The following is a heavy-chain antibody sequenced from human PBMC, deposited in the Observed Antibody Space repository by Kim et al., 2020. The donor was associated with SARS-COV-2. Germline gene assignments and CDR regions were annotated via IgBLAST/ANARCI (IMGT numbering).Heavy chain of an antibody. CDR2: ISPDGTST. D-gene: IGHD6-19*01. V-gene: IGHV3-74*01. CDR3: VKGTSGWPY. CDR1: GFTFSSYW. Sequence: GGSLRLSCAASGFTFSSYWMHWVRQVPGKGLVWVSRISPDGTSTSYADSVKGRFTIFRDNAKNTLFLQMGSLRAEDSVLFYCVKGTSGWPYWCQGTLVTVSS. J-gene: IGHJ4*02.